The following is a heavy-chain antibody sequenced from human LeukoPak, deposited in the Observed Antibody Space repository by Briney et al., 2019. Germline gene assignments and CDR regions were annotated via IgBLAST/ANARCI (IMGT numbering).Heavy chain of an antibody. CDR2: ISGSGGST. J-gene: IGHJ4*02. CDR3: AKDGAAAGIRGIGYFDY. CDR1: GFTFSSYA. D-gene: IGHD6-13*01. Sequence: GGSLRPSCAASGFTFSSYAMSWVRQAPGKGLEWVSAISGSGGSTYYADSVKGRFTISRDNSKNTLYLQMNSLRAEDTAVYYCAKDGAAAGIRGIGYFDYWGQGTLVTVSS. V-gene: IGHV3-23*01.